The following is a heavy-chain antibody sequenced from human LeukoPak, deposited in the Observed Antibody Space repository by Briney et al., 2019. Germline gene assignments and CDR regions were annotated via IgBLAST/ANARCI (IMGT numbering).Heavy chain of an antibody. J-gene: IGHJ2*01. CDR1: GYTFTGYY. V-gene: IGHV1-2*02. Sequence: ASVKVSCKPSGYTFTGYYIHWMRQAPGQGLEWMGWINPHSGGTNYAQNFQGRVTMTGDTSISTVYMELRTLRSDDTAVYYCARGLLTGRNGYFDLWGRGTLVTASS. D-gene: IGHD7-27*01. CDR3: ARGLLTGRNGYFDL. CDR2: INPHSGGT.